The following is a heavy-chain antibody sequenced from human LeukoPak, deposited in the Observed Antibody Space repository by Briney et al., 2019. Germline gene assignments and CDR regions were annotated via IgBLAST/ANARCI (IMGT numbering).Heavy chain of an antibody. V-gene: IGHV3-33*01. D-gene: IGHD1-26*01. J-gene: IGHJ4*02. CDR2: IRYDGSNK. CDR3: ARVREWELRASLDY. Sequence: GGSLRLSCAASGFTFSSYGMHWVRQAPGKGLEWVAVIRYDGSNKYYADSVKGRFTISRDNSKNTLYLQMNSLRAEDTAVYYCARVREWELRASLDYWGQGTLVTVSS. CDR1: GFTFSSYG.